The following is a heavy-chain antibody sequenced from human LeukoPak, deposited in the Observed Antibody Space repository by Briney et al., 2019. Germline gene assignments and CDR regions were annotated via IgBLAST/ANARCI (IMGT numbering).Heavy chain of an antibody. CDR3: GKDRTGSAFYYGDS. D-gene: IGHD1-1*01. J-gene: IGHJ4*02. CDR1: GFTFSSYA. Sequence: GGSLRLSCAASGFTFSSYAMSWVRQGPGKGLEWVSGIGKSGDDTYYADSVKGRFIISRDNFKNTLYLQMSSLRAEDTAVYFCGKDRTGSAFYYGDSWGQGTLVSVSS. CDR2: IGKSGDDT. V-gene: IGHV3-23*01.